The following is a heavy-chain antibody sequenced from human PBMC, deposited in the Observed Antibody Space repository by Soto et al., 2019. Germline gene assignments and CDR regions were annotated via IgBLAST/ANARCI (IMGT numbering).Heavy chain of an antibody. CDR3: ARDIMGTDYYYYGMDV. Sequence: SETLSLTCTVSGASVISGEHYWSWIRQAPGKGLEWIGLIYYTGITDYNPSLKSRVVISLDTSKNQFSLRLSSVTAADTAVYYCARDIMGTDYYYYGMDVWGQGTTVTVSS. CDR1: GASVISGEHY. V-gene: IGHV4-30-4*02. CDR2: IYYTGIT. D-gene: IGHD2-8*01. J-gene: IGHJ6*02.